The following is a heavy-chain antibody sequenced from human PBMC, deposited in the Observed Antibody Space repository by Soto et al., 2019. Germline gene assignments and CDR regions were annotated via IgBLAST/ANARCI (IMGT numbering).Heavy chain of an antibody. CDR1: GFTFSSYG. D-gene: IGHD2-15*01. V-gene: IGHV3-30*18. Sequence: QVQLVESGGGVVQPGRSLRLSCAASGFTFSSYGMHWVRQAPGKGLEWVAVISYDGSNKYYADYVKGRFTISRDNSKNTLYLQMNSLRAEDTAVYYCAKDIGSSVWYWSATLDYWGQGTLVTVSS. CDR2: ISYDGSNK. J-gene: IGHJ4*02. CDR3: AKDIGSSVWYWSATLDY.